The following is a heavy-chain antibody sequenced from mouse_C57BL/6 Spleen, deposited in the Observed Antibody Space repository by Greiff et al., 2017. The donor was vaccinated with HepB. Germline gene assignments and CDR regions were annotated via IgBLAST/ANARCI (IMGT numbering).Heavy chain of an antibody. CDR2: IYPGDGDT. CDR3: ARTDSSCLEGLAY. CDR1: GYAFSSYW. Sequence: QVQLQQSGPELVKPGASVKISCKASGYAFSSYWMNWVKQRPGQGLEWIGRIYPGDGDTNYNGKFKGKATLTADKSSSTAYMQLSSLTSEDSAVYFCARTDSSCLEGLAYWGQGTLVTVSA. V-gene: IGHV1-82*01. J-gene: IGHJ3*01. D-gene: IGHD3-2*02.